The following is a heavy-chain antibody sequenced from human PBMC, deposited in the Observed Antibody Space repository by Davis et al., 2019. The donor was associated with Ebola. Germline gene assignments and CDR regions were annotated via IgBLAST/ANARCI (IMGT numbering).Heavy chain of an antibody. V-gene: IGHV3-23*01. CDR2: ISGSGGST. J-gene: IGHJ5*02. D-gene: IGHD6-19*01. CDR3: AKDIGYSSGPGP. Sequence: PGGSLRLSCAASGFTFSSYAMSWVRQAPGKGLEWVSAISGSGGSTYYADSVKGRFTISRDNAKNSLYLQMNSLRAEDTALYYCAKDIGYSSGPGPWGRGTLVTVSS. CDR1: GFTFSSYA.